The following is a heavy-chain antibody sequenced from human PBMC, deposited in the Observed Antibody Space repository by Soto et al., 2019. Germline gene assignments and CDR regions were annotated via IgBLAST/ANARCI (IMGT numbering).Heavy chain of an antibody. Sequence: GGSLRLSCAASGFTFSSYSMNWVRQPPGKGLEWVSSFSGGSSFIYYADSVKGRFTISRDNAKSSLYLQMNSLRAEDTAVYYCARNWNSAQAFDIWGQGTMVTVSS. CDR3: ARNWNSAQAFDI. V-gene: IGHV3-21*01. CDR2: FSGGSSFI. J-gene: IGHJ3*02. D-gene: IGHD1-7*01. CDR1: GFTFSSYS.